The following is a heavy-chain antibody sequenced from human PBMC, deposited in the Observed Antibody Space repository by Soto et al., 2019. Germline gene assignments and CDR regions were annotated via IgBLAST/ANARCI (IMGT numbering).Heavy chain of an antibody. D-gene: IGHD3-3*01. J-gene: IGHJ6*03. Sequence: GGSLRLSCAASGFTFSSYAMSWVRQAPGKGLEWVSAISGSGGSTYYADSVKGRFTISRDNSKNTLYLQMNSLRAEDTAVYYCAKDLEYGEDYYYYYMDVWGKGTTVTVSS. V-gene: IGHV3-23*01. CDR2: ISGSGGST. CDR1: GFTFSSYA. CDR3: AKDLEYGEDYYYYYMDV.